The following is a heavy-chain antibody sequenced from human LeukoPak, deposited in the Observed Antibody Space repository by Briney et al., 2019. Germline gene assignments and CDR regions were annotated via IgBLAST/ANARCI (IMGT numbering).Heavy chain of an antibody. D-gene: IGHD3-10*01. V-gene: IGHV3-23*01. Sequence: PGGSLRLSCAASGFTFSSYAMNWVRQAPGKGLEWVSTISDSGGRAYYADSVKGRVTISRDNSKNTVYLQMNSLRAEDTAVYYCAKDLRYDTHDMVEGLDVWGKGTTVTISS. J-gene: IGHJ6*04. CDR2: ISDSGGRA. CDR3: AKDLRYDTHDMVEGLDV. CDR1: GFTFSSYA.